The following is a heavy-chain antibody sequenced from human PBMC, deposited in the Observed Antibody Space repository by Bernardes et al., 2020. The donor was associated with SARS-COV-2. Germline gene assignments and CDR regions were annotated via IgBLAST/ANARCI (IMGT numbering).Heavy chain of an antibody. D-gene: IGHD3-9*01. J-gene: IGHJ4*02. V-gene: IGHV3-48*04. CDR3: ARDGSDDILAGYPY. CDR2: ISDSSTI. CDR1: GFAFSSYG. Sequence: GSLRLSCAASGFAFSSYGMNWVRQAPGKGREWVSYISDSSTIYYGDSVKGRFTISRDNAKNSLYLQMNSLRAEDTAVYYCARDGSDDILAGYPYWGQGTLVTVSS.